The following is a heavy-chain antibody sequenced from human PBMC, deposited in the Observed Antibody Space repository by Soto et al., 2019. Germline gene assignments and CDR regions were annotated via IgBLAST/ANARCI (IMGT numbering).Heavy chain of an antibody. CDR3: ARVAYVKDIAAAGNWFDP. CDR2: IYPGDSDT. D-gene: IGHD6-13*01. J-gene: IGHJ5*02. V-gene: IGHV5-51*01. CDR1: GYSFTSYW. Sequence: PGESLKISCKGSGYSFTSYWIGWVRQMPGKGLEWMGIIYPGDSDTRYSPSFQGQVTISADKSISTAYLQWSSLKASDTAMYYCARVAYVKDIAAAGNWFDPWGQGTLVTVSS.